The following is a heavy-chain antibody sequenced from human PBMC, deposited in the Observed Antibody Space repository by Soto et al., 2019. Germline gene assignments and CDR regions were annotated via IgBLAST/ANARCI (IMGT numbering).Heavy chain of an antibody. CDR2: IIPIFGTA. V-gene: IGHV1-69*13. CDR3: ARALVVVAATNILDYYYYGMDV. CDR1: GGTFSSYA. D-gene: IGHD2-15*01. J-gene: IGHJ6*02. Sequence: ASVKGSCKASGGTFSSYAISLVRQAPGQGLEWMGGIIPIFGTANYAQKFQGRVTITADESTSTAYMELSSLRSEDTAVYYCARALVVVAATNILDYYYYGMDVWGQGTTVTVSS.